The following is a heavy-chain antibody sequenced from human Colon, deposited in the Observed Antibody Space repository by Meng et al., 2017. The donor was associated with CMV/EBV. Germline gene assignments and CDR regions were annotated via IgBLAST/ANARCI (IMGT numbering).Heavy chain of an antibody. CDR2: TYFRSQWFN. V-gene: IGHV6-1*01. CDR3: ARDLHGWGTYGY. Sequence: SQTLSLTCAISGDSVSSASAAWNWIRQSPSRGLEWLGRTYFRSQWFNDYAESMRGRITITPDTSQNLVSLHVKSVVPEDTAVYYCARDLHGWGTYGYWGQGILVTVSS. J-gene: IGHJ4*02. D-gene: IGHD3-10*01. CDR1: GDSVSSASAA.